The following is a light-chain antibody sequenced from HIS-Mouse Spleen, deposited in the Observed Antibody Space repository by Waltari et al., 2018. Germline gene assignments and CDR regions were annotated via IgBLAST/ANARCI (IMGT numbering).Light chain of an antibody. J-gene: IGLJ3*02. Sequence: SYELTQPPSGSVSPGQTARITCSGDALPKNYAYWYQQKSGQAPVLVIYEDSKRPSGIPERFSGSSSGTMATLTISGAQVEDEADYYCYSTDSSGNHWVFGGGTKLTVL. CDR2: EDS. CDR3: YSTDSSGNHWV. CDR1: ALPKNY. V-gene: IGLV3-10*01.